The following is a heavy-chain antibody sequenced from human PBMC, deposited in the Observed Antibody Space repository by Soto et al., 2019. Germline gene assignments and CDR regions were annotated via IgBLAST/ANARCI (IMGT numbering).Heavy chain of an antibody. CDR2: IYSGGST. CDR1: GFSVSGNY. CDR3: ARLYYYDGTAYGRDPDH. V-gene: IGHV3-53*01. D-gene: IGHD3-22*01. J-gene: IGHJ4*02. Sequence: EVQLVESGGGLIQPGGSLRLSCAASGFSVSGNYMNWVRQAPGGGLEWVSVIYSGGSTYYADSVKGRFTISRDNSKNRLYLQMSSLSVEDTAVYYCARLYYYDGTAYGRDPDHWGQGTLVTVSS.